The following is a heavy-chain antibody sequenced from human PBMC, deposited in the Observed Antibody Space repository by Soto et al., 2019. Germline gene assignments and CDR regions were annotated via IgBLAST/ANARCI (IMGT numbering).Heavy chain of an antibody. CDR2: FDPEDAET. D-gene: IGHD6-6*01. J-gene: IGHJ6*02. Sequence: ASVKVSCKVSGYTLTEFSMYWVRQAPGKGLEWMGGFDPEDAETIYAQKFQGRVTMTEDTSTDTAYMELSSLRSEDTAVYYCATTLGSSLQNDYYGMDVWGQGTTVTVSS. CDR1: GYTLTEFS. V-gene: IGHV1-24*01. CDR3: ATTLGSSLQNDYYGMDV.